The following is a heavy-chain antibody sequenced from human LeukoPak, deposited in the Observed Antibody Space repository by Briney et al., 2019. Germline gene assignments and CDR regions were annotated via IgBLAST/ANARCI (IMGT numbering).Heavy chain of an antibody. CDR3: AKDRSLYSGSYYPH. CDR1: GFTFSSYA. CDR2: ISGSGGST. D-gene: IGHD1-26*01. V-gene: IGHV3-23*01. J-gene: IGHJ4*02. Sequence: GGSLRLSCAASGFTFSSYAMKWVRQAPGKGLEWVSAISGSGGSTYYADSVKGRFTISRDNSKNTLYLQMNSLRAEDTAVYYCAKDRSLYSGSYYPHWGQGTLVTVSS.